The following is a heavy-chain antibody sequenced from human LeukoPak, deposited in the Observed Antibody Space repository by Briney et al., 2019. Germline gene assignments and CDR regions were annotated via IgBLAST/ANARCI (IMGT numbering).Heavy chain of an antibody. D-gene: IGHD1-1*01. CDR2: IYYSGST. Sequence: SETLSLTCTVSSGAISSGTYYWSWIRLHPGKGLEWIGYIYYSGSTYSNPSLKSRVAISLDMSKNQFSLKLSSVTAADTAVYYCTTLTFNRYFDLWGRGTLVTVSS. V-gene: IGHV4-31*06. CDR3: TTLTFNRYFDL. J-gene: IGHJ2*01. CDR1: SGAISSGTYY.